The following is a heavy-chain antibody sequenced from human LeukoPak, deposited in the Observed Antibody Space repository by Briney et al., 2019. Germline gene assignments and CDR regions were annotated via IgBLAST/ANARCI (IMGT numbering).Heavy chain of an antibody. Sequence: GGSLRLSCAASGFTVSSNYMSWVRQAPGKGLEWVSVIYSGGSTYYADSVKGRFTISRDNSKNTLYLQMNSLRAEDTAVYYCARPYYGSGEPHFGLDYWGQGTLVTVSS. V-gene: IGHV3-66*04. CDR1: GFTVSSNY. CDR2: IYSGGST. D-gene: IGHD3-10*01. CDR3: ARPYYGSGEPHFGLDY. J-gene: IGHJ4*02.